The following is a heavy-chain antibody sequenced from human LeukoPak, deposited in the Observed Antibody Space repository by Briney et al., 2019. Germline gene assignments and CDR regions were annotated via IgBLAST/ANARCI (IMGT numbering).Heavy chain of an antibody. D-gene: IGHD3-10*01. CDR2: ISSSGSTI. J-gene: IGHJ4*02. CDR1: GFTFSDYY. V-gene: IGHV3-11*01. Sequence: GGSLRLSCAASGFTFSDYYMSWIRQAPGKGLEWVSYISSSGSTIYYADSVKGRFTISRDNAKNSLYLQMNSLRAEDTAVYYCASKLRFGDRSDYWGQGTLVTVSS. CDR3: ASKLRFGDRSDY.